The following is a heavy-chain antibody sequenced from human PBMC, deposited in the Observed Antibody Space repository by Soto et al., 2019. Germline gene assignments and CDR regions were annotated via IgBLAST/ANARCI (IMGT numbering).Heavy chain of an antibody. V-gene: IGHV4-30-2*01. D-gene: IGHD6-13*01. CDR3: ARRQQLGRNY. J-gene: IGHJ4*02. Sequence: QLQLQESGPGLVKPSQTLSLTCAVSGGSISSGGYSWIWIRQPPGKGLEWISYIYPSGGTYYNPSLKSRVTRSVDRSKNEFSLKLSAVTAADTAVYYCARRQQLGRNYWGQGTLVTVSS. CDR1: GGSISSGGYS. CDR2: IYPSGGT.